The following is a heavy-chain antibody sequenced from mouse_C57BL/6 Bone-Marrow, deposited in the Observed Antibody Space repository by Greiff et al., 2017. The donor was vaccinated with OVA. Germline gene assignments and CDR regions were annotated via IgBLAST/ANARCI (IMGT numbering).Heavy chain of an antibody. J-gene: IGHJ3*01. D-gene: IGHD3-2*01. V-gene: IGHV1-52*01. CDR1: GYTFTSYW. CDR3: ARDSGGWFAY. CDR2: IDPSDSET. Sequence: QVQLKQSGAELVRPGSSVKLSCKASGYTFTSYWMHWVKQRPIQGLEWIGNIDPSDSETHYNQKFKDKATLTVDKSSSTAYMQLSSLTSEDSAVYYCARDSGGWFAYWGQGTLVTVSA.